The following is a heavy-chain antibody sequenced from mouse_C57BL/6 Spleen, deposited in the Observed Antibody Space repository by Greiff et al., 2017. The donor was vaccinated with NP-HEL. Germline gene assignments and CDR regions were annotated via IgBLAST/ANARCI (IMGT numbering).Heavy chain of an antibody. J-gene: IGHJ2*01. Sequence: EVQLQQSGAELVRPGASVKLSCTASGFNIKDDYMHWVKQRPEQGLEWIRWIDPENGDTEYASKFQGKATITADTSSNTAYLQLSSLTSEDTAVYYCTTGGYYGSSYGYWGQGTTLTVSS. CDR2: IDPENGDT. CDR1: GFNIKDDY. V-gene: IGHV14-4*01. D-gene: IGHD1-1*01. CDR3: TTGGYYGSSYGY.